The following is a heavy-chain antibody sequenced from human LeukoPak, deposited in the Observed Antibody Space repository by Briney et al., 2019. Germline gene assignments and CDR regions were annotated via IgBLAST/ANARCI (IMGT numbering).Heavy chain of an antibody. CDR3: ARGNRDGYNRDNWFDP. CDR2: IYYSGST. J-gene: IGHJ5*02. Sequence: TSSETLSLTCTVSGGSISSYYWSWIRQPPGKGLEWIGYIYYSGSTNYNPSLKSRVTISVDTSKNQFSLKLSSVTAADTAVYYCARGNRDGYNRDNWFDPWGQGTLVTVSS. D-gene: IGHD5-12*01. CDR1: GGSISSYY. V-gene: IGHV4-59*01.